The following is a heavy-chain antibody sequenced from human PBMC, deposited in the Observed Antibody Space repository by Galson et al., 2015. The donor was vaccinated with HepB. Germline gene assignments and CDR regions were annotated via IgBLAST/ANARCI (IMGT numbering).Heavy chain of an antibody. V-gene: IGHV1-18*01. CDR2: ISAYNGNT. Sequence: SVKVSCKASGYTFTTHGINWVRQAPGQGLEWMGWISAYNGNTKYAQKLQDRVAMTTDTSTSTAYMEVRSLRSDDTAVYYCARGGSGGEFDNWGQGTLVTVSS. CDR1: GYTFTTHG. CDR3: ARGGSGGEFDN. D-gene: IGHD3-10*01. J-gene: IGHJ5*02.